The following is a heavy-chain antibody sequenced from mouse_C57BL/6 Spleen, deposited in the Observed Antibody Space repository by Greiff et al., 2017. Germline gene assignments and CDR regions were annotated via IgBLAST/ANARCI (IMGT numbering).Heavy chain of an antibody. D-gene: IGHD1-1*01. Sequence: QVQLQQPGAELVMPGASVKLSCKASGYTFTSYWMHWVKQRPGQGLEWIGEIDPSDSYTNYNQKFKGKSTLTVDKSSSTAYMQFSSLTSEDSAVYYCARSEGYGSPLFAYWGQGALVTVSA. CDR1: GYTFTSYW. CDR2: IDPSDSYT. V-gene: IGHV1-69*01. CDR3: ARSEGYGSPLFAY. J-gene: IGHJ3*01.